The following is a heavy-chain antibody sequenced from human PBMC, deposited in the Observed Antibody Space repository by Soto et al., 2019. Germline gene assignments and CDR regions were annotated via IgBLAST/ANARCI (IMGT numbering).Heavy chain of an antibody. CDR3: ARDRFWEDIVVVPAAVYYYYYGMDV. CDR2: ISSSSSYI. CDR1: GFTFSSYS. D-gene: IGHD2-2*01. Sequence: GGSLRLSCAASGFTFSSYSMNWVRQAPGKGLEWVSSISSSSSYIYYADSVKGRFTISRDNAKNSLYLQMNSLRAEDTAVYYCARDRFWEDIVVVPAAVYYYYYGMDVWGQGTTVTVSS. V-gene: IGHV3-21*01. J-gene: IGHJ6*02.